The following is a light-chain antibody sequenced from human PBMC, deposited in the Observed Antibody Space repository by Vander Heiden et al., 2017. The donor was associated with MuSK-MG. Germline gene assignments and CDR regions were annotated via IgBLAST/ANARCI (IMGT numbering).Light chain of an antibody. CDR3: QQRGNWPPTWT. V-gene: IGKV3-11*01. Sequence: EIVLTQSPATLSLSPGERATLSCRASQSVSSYLAWYQQKPGQAPRLRIYDASNRATGIPARFSGSGSGTDFTLTISSLEPEDFAVYYCQQRGNWPPTWTFGQGTKVEIK. CDR2: DAS. CDR1: QSVSSY. J-gene: IGKJ1*01.